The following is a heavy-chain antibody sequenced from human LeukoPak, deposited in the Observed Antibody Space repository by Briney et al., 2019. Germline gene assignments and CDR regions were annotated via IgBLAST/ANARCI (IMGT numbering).Heavy chain of an antibody. CDR2: ISSSGSTI. J-gene: IGHJ6*02. Sequence: GGSLRLSCAASGFTFSDYYMSWIRQAPGKGLEWVSYISSSGSTIYYADSVKGRFTISRDNAKNSLYLQMNSLRAEDTAVYYCARDGFVATTIYYYYYYGMDVWGQGTTVTVSS. CDR3: ARDGFVATTIYYYYYYGMDV. CDR1: GFTFSDYY. V-gene: IGHV3-11*01. D-gene: IGHD5-12*01.